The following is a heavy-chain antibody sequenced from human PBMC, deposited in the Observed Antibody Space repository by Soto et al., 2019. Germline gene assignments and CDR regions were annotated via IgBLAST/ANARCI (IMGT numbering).Heavy chain of an antibody. CDR3: ARAKPAWGDTGPGYYFDY. CDR2: IYYSGST. D-gene: IGHD2-8*02. V-gene: IGHV4-61*01. Sequence: SETLSLTCTVSGGSVSSGSYYWSWIRQPPGKGLEWIGYIYYSGSTNYNPSLKSRVTISVDTSKNQFSLKLSSVTAADTAVYYCARAKPAWGDTGPGYYFDYWGQGTLVTVSS. CDR1: GGSVSSGSYY. J-gene: IGHJ4*02.